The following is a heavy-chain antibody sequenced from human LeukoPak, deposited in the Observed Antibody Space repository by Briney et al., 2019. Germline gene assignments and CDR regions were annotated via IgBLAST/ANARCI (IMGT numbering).Heavy chain of an antibody. J-gene: IGHJ4*02. D-gene: IGHD6-13*01. CDR3: ATASGSWYRYYFDN. Sequence: PGGSLRLSCAASGFTFSNYEMNWVRQAPGKGLEWVSYISSTSNMIYYADSVRGRFTISRDNAENSLYLRMNSLRVEDTAVYYCATASGSWYRYYFDNWGQGTLVTVSS. CDR1: GFTFSNYE. V-gene: IGHV3-48*03. CDR2: ISSTSNMI.